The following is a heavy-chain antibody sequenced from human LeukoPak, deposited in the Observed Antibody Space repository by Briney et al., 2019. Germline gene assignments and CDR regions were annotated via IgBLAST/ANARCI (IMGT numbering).Heavy chain of an antibody. Sequence: GRSLRLSCAASGFTFDDYAMHWVRQAPGKGLEWVSGISWNSGSIGYADSVKGRFTISRDNAQNSLYLQMNSLRAEDTALYYCAKDIGSFDYWGQGTLVTVSS. CDR2: ISWNSGSI. J-gene: IGHJ4*02. CDR1: GFTFDDYA. V-gene: IGHV3-9*01. CDR3: AKDIGSFDY.